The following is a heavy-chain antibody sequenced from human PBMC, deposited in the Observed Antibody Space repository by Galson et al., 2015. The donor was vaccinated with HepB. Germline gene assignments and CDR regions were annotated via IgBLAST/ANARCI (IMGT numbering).Heavy chain of an antibody. CDR1: GFTFSSYA. CDR2: TSYDGSNK. J-gene: IGHJ4*02. D-gene: IGHD6-19*01. Sequence: SLRLSCAASGFTFSSYAMHWVRQAPGKGLEWVAVTSYDGSNKYYADSVKGRFTISRDNSKNTLYLQMNSLRAEDTAVYYCARKQWLGPGGLEDWGQGTLVTVSS. V-gene: IGHV3-30*04. CDR3: ARKQWLGPGGLED.